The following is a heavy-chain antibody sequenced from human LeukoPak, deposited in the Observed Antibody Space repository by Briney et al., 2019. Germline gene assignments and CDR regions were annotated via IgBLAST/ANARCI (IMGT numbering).Heavy chain of an antibody. CDR3: AGRYSSSWYNYYCYYGMDV. CDR2: IYYSGST. D-gene: IGHD6-13*01. V-gene: IGHV4-59*01. CDR1: GGSISSYY. Sequence: SETLSLTCTVSGGSISSYYWSWIRQPPGKGLEWIGYIYYSGSTNYNPSLKSRVTISVDTSKNQFSLKLSSVTAADTAVYYCAGRYSSSWYNYYCYYGMDVWGQGTTVTVSS. J-gene: IGHJ6*02.